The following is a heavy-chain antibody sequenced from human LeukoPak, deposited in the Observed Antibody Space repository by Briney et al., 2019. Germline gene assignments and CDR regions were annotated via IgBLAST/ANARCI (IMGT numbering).Heavy chain of an antibody. CDR2: IYYSGST. D-gene: IGHD3-16*01. CDR1: GGSISSYY. J-gene: IGHJ3*02. V-gene: IGHV4-59*08. Sequence: SETLSLTCTVSGGSISSYYWSWIRQSPGKGLEWIGYIYYSGSTNYNPSLKSRVTISVDTSKNQSSLKLSFVTAADTAVYYCARWGRGWAFDIWGQGTMVTVSS. CDR3: ARWGRGWAFDI.